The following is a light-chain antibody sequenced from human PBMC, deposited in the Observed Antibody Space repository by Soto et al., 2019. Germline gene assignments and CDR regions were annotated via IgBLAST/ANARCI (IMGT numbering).Light chain of an antibody. CDR2: AAS. V-gene: IGKV1-39*01. CDR3: QQSHSFPRT. CDR1: QSISTY. Sequence: DIQMTQSPSSLSASVGDRVTITCRASQSISTYLNWYQQKPGNAPKVLIFAASSLLSGVPSRFSGSGSGTDFTLTIPSLQPEDFATYYCQQSHSFPRTFGQGTKVE. J-gene: IGKJ1*01.